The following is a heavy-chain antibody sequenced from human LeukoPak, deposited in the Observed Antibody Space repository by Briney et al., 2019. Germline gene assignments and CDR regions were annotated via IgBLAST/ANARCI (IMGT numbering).Heavy chain of an antibody. CDR3: ARASQMWDYIWGAYRYIQDS. V-gene: IGHV1-2*02. Sequence: GASVKVSCKASGYTFTGYYMHWVRQAPGQGLERMGWINPNSGGTNYTQKFQGRVTMTRDTSISTAYMELSRLRSDDTAVYYCARASQMWDYIWGAYRYIQDSWGQGTLVTVSS. D-gene: IGHD3-16*02. CDR1: GYTFTGYY. J-gene: IGHJ4*02. CDR2: INPNSGGT.